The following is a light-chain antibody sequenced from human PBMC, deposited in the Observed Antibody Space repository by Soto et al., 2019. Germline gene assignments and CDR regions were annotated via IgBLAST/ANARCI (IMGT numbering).Light chain of an antibody. J-gene: IGKJ4*01. CDR1: HSIRSSH. CDR2: GAS. CDR3: HQRSNWLT. V-gene: IGKV3D-20*02. Sequence: EIVLTHSPGTLSLSPCERATLSFRASHSIRSSHLAWYQQKPGQAPRLLIYGASNRATGVPARFSGSGSGTDFTLTINSLEPEDFAVYYCHQRSNWLTFGGGTKVDIK.